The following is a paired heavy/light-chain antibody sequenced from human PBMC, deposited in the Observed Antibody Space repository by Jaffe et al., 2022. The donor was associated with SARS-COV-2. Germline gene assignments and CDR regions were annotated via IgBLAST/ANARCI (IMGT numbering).Heavy chain of an antibody. J-gene: IGHJ4*02. CDR1: GFSLTTPGVS. Sequence: QITLKESGPTLVKPTQTLTLTCTFSGFSLTTPGVSVGWIRQPPGKALEWLAFLYWDDDQLHSPSLRTRVTITKDTSKKQVVLTMTNMDPVDTATYYCAHMSTGTGEFDYWGQGTLVTVSS. CDR2: LYWDDDQ. V-gene: IGHV2-5*02. CDR3: AHMSTGTGEFDY. D-gene: IGHD1-1*01.
Light chain of an antibody. CDR1: QSVLYSSNNKNY. CDR2: WAS. J-gene: IGKJ5*01. V-gene: IGKV4-1*01. CDR3: QQYSNNMVS. Sequence: DIVLTQSPDSLAVSLGERATINCKSSQSVLYSSNNKNYIAWYQQKPGQPPKVLIHWASAREFGVPDRFSGSGSGTDFNLTISSLQAEDVAVYYCQQYSNNMVSFGQGTRLEIK.